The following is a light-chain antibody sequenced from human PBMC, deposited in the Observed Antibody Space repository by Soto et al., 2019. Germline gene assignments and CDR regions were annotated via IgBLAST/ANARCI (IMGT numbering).Light chain of an antibody. J-gene: IGKJ4*01. V-gene: IGKV1-5*01. Sequence: GDTVTITCRASQSITRWLAWYQQKPGKAPNLLIYDASILESGVPSRLSGSGSGKEFSITINGLQLDDFATDYCQRKETYSPGGTFGGGTKVEI. CDR3: QRKETYSPGGT. CDR2: DAS. CDR1: QSITRW.